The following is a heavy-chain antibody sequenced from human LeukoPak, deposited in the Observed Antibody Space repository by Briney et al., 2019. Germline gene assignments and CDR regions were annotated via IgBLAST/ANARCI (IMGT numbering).Heavy chain of an antibody. D-gene: IGHD6-13*01. CDR1: QYTFTDYY. CDR3: ARVDSTRYSEYFRH. J-gene: IGHJ1*01. CDR2: INPNSGGT. V-gene: IGHV1-2*02. Sequence: ASVTVSCKASQYTFTDYYIHWVRQAPGQGLEWMGWINPNSGGTNYAQRFQGRVTKTGDTSISTAYMELSRLRSDDTAVYYCARVDSTRYSEYFRHGGQGTLVTVSS.